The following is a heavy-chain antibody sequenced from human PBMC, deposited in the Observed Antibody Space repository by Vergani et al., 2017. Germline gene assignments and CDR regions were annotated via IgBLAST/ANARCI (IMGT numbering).Heavy chain of an antibody. CDR2: IYYSGST. J-gene: IGHJ6*02. CDR3: ARGPGRITIFGVVVLNYGMDV. D-gene: IGHD3-3*01. Sequence: QVQLQESGPGLVKPSQTLSLTCTVSGGSISSGGYYWSWIRQHPGKGLEWIGYIYYSGSTYYNPSLKSRVTISVDTSKNQFSLKLSSVTAADTAVYYCARGPGRITIFGVVVLNYGMDVWGQGTTVTVSS. V-gene: IGHV4-31*03. CDR1: GGSISSGGYY.